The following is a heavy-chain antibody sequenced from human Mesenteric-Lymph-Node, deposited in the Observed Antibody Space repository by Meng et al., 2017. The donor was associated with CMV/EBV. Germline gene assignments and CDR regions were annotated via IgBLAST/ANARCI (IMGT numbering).Heavy chain of an antibody. CDR2: IGTAGDT. CDR3: ARARTSYYDILTGYRVSSYGMDV. CDR1: GFTFSSYD. J-gene: IGHJ6*02. D-gene: IGHD3-9*01. Sequence: GESLRLSCAASGFTFSSYDMHWVRQATGKGLEWVSAIGTAGDTYYPGSVKGRFTISRENAKNSLYLQMNSLRAGDTAVYYCARARTSYYDILTGYRVSSYGMDVWGQGTTVTVSS. V-gene: IGHV3-13*01.